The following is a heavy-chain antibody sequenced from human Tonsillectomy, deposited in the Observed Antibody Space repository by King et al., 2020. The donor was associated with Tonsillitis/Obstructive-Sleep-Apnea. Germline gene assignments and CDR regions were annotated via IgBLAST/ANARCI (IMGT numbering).Heavy chain of an antibody. D-gene: IGHD4-17*01. CDR1: GDIFTGYH. CDR3: ARAHDSGEVGLDY. V-gene: IGHV1-2*06. CDR2: INPNSGGT. J-gene: IGHJ4*02. Sequence: VQLVESGAEVKKPGASVKVSCKASGDIFTGYHMHWVRQAPGQGLEWMGRINPNSGGTNYAQKFQGRVTMTSDTSISTAYMELSRLTSDDTAVYYCARAHDSGEVGLDYWGQGTLVTVSS.